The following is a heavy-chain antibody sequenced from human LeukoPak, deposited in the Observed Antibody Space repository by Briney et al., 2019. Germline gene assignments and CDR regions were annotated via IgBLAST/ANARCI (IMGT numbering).Heavy chain of an antibody. Sequence: ASVKVSCKASGYTFTGYYMHWVRQAPGQGLEWMGRINPNSGGTNYAQKLQGRVTMTTDTSTSTAYMELRSLRSDDTAVYYCARDRSGYPFDYWGQGTLVTVSS. CDR2: INPNSGGT. CDR1: GYTFTGYY. V-gene: IGHV1-2*06. J-gene: IGHJ4*02. CDR3: ARDRSGYPFDY. D-gene: IGHD5-12*01.